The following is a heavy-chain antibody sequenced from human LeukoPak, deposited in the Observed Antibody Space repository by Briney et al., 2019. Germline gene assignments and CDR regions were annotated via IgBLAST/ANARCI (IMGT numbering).Heavy chain of an antibody. D-gene: IGHD2-2*01. J-gene: IGHJ4*02. Sequence: GGSLRLSCAASGFTFSSYAMSWVRKAPGKGLEWVSAISGSGGSTYYADSVKGRFTISRDNSKNTLYLQMNSLRAEDTAVYYCAKAVVVPAAGSYFDYWGQGTLVTVSS. V-gene: IGHV3-23*01. CDR3: AKAVVVPAAGSYFDY. CDR1: GFTFSSYA. CDR2: ISGSGGST.